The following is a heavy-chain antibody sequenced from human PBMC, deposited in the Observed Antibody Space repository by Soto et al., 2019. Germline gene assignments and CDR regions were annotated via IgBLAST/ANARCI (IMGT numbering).Heavy chain of an antibody. V-gene: IGHV4-34*01. CDR2: INHSGST. Sequence: SETLSLTCAVYGGSFSGYYWSWIRQPPGKGLEWIGEINHSGSTNYNPSLKSRVTISVDTSKNQFSLKLSSVTAADTAVYYCASGARRKGWFDPWGQGTLVTVSS. CDR1: GGSFSGYY. CDR3: ASGARRKGWFDP. J-gene: IGHJ5*02.